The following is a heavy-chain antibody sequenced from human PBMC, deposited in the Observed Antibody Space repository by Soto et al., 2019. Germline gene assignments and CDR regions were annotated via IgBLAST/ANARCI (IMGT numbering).Heavy chain of an antibody. CDR3: ERDLSIQYLTYYYYYYRMDV. CDR1: GFTFSSYG. V-gene: IGHV3-30*03. D-gene: IGHD3-3*02. J-gene: IGHJ6*02. Sequence: GGSLRLSCAASGFTFSSYGMHWVRQAPGKGLEWGAVISCDGSNKYYADSVKGRFTISRDNSKNTLYLQMNSLRAEDTAVYYCERDLSIQYLTYYYYYYRMDVWGQGTTVTVS. CDR2: ISCDGSNK.